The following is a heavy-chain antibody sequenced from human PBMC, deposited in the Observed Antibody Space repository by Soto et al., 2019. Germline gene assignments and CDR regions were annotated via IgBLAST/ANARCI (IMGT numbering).Heavy chain of an antibody. CDR3: ARNPGLKPRYDY. J-gene: IGHJ4*02. CDR1: GGSISSGDYY. Sequence: QVQLQESGPGLVKPSQTLSLTCTVSGGSISSGDYYWSWIRQPPGKGLEWIGYIYYSGSTYSKPSLKRRVTIALDTSKTQFSLTLSSVTAAHPAVDYCARNPGLKPRYDYWGQGTLVSVSS. V-gene: IGHV4-30-4*01. CDR2: IYYSGST. D-gene: IGHD3-9*01.